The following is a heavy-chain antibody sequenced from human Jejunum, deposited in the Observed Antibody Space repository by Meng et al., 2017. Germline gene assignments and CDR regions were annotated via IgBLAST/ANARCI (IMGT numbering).Heavy chain of an antibody. CDR3: ATGYNFDH. CDR1: ASTFGRSG. J-gene: IGHJ4*02. Sequence: ASVKVSCKTSASTFGRSGIHWARQAPGQGPEWLGWIHTANGDVKYSQRFQGRVTITRDTSASTAYMEVTGLTCEDTAVYYCATGYNFDHWAQGTLVTVSS. V-gene: IGHV1-3*04. D-gene: IGHD5-24*01. CDR2: IHTANGDV.